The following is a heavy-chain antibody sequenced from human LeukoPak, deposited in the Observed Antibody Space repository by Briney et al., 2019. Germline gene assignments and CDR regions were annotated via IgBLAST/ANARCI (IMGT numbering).Heavy chain of an antibody. CDR2: ISSSSSYI. D-gene: IGHD6-13*01. Sequence: GGSLRLSCAASGFTFDDYAMHWVRQAPGKGLEWVSSISSSSSYIYYADSVKGRFTISRDNAKNSLYLQMNSLRAEDTAVYYCARSPPSSWSDYWGQGTLVTVSS. CDR1: GFTFDDYA. J-gene: IGHJ4*02. V-gene: IGHV3-21*01. CDR3: ARSPPSSWSDY.